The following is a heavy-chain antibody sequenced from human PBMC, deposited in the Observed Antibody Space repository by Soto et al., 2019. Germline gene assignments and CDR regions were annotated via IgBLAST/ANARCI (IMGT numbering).Heavy chain of an antibody. Sequence: SETLSLTCTVSGGCISSGGYYWSWIRQHPGKGLEWIGYIYYSGSTYYNPSLKSRVTISVDTSKNQFSLKLSSVTAADTAVYYCARIDYDILTGYYLWVPLHSYGMDLWGQGTTFTVSS. D-gene: IGHD3-9*01. V-gene: IGHV4-31*03. CDR2: IYYSGST. J-gene: IGHJ6*02. CDR1: GGCISSGGYY. CDR3: ARIDYDILTGYYLWVPLHSYGMDL.